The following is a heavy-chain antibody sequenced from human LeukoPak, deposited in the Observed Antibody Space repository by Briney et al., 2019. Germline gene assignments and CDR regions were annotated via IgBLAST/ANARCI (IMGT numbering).Heavy chain of an antibody. J-gene: IGHJ2*01. Sequence: GGSLRLSCAASGLTFNTYAMSWVRQAPGKGLQWVSTVSGSGAGTFYGDSVKGRLTISRDNSNNTLFLQMNSLSADDTAVYFCAKGPRAGLRYWYFDLWGRGSLVTVSS. D-gene: IGHD2-21*02. CDR3: AKGPRAGLRYWYFDL. CDR1: GLTFNTYA. V-gene: IGHV3-23*01. CDR2: VSGSGAGT.